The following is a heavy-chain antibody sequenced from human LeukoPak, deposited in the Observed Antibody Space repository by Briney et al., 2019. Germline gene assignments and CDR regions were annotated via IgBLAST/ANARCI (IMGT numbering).Heavy chain of an antibody. J-gene: IGHJ4*02. D-gene: IGHD3-10*01. Sequence: ASVKVSCKASGYTFTSYAMNWVRQAPGQGLEWMGIINPSGGSTSYAQKFQGRVTMTRDTSTSTVYMELSSLRSEDTAVYYCAVGIRRGYFDYWGQGTLVTVSS. V-gene: IGHV1-46*01. CDR3: AVGIRRGYFDY. CDR2: INPSGGST. CDR1: GYTFTSYA.